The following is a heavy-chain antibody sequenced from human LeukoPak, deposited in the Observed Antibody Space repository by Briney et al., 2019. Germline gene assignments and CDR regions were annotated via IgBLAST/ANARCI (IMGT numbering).Heavy chain of an antibody. J-gene: IGHJ3*02. V-gene: IGHV4-59*08. CDR3: ARQVLYRLGAFDI. CDR2: IYYSGST. Sequence: SETLSLTCTVSGGSISSYYWSWIRQPPGKGLEWIGYIYYSGSTNYNPSLKSRVTISVDTSKNQFSLKLSSVTAADTAVYYCARQVLYRLGAFDIWGQGTMVTVSS. CDR1: GGSISSYY. D-gene: IGHD1-14*01.